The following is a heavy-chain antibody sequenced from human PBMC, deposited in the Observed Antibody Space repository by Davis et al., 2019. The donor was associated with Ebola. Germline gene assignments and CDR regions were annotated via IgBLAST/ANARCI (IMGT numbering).Heavy chain of an antibody. J-gene: IGHJ4*02. CDR1: GFTFSSYG. D-gene: IGHD6-13*01. CDR3: ARGAYSSSWYHFDY. Sequence: GESLKISCAASGFTFSSYGMHWVRQAPGKGLEWVAVIWYDGSNKYYADSVKGRFTISRDNSKITLYLQMNSLRAEDTAVYYCARGAYSSSWYHFDYWGQGTLVTVSS. V-gene: IGHV3-33*01. CDR2: IWYDGSNK.